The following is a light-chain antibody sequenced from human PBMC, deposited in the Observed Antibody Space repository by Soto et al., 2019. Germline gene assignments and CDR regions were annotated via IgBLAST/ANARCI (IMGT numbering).Light chain of an antibody. CDR1: QSISSW. V-gene: IGKV1-5*01. CDR3: QQFNSYSPGA. J-gene: IGKJ1*01. CDR2: DAS. Sequence: DIQITQCPSTLSASVGDRVTITFRASQSISSWLAWYQQKPEKAHNLLIYDASSLESGVPSRFSGSGSGTEFTLTISSLQPDDFATYYCQQFNSYSPGAFGQGTKVDIK.